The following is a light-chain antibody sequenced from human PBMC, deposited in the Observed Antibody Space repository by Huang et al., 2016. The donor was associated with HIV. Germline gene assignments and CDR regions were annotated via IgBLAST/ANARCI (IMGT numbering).Light chain of an antibody. CDR2: AAS. CDR1: QGISSY. J-gene: IGKJ1*01. V-gene: IGKV1-9*01. CDR3: QQLNSYPRT. Sequence: IQLTQSPSSLSASVGDRVTITCRASQGISSYLAWYQEKSGKAPKLLIYAASTLQSGVPSRFSGCGSGTDFTLTISSLQSEDFATYYCQQLNSYPRTFGQGTKVEIK.